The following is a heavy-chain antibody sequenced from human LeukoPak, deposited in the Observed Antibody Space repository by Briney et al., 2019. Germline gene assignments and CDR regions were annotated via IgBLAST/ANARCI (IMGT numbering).Heavy chain of an antibody. J-gene: IGHJ4*02. CDR1: GFTFSSYS. V-gene: IGHV3-48*04. CDR3: ARDLDGVTIDY. Sequence: PGGSLRLSCAASGFTFSSYSMNWVRQAPGKGLEWVSYISSSSSTIYYADSVKGRFTISRDNAKNSLYLQMNSLRAEDTAVYYCARDLDGVTIDYWGQGTLVTVSS. D-gene: IGHD4-17*01. CDR2: ISSSSSTI.